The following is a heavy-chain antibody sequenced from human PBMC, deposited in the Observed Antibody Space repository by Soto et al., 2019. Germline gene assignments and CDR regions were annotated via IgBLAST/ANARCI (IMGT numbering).Heavy chain of an antibody. CDR2: ISSSSSYI. V-gene: IGHV3-21*01. D-gene: IGHD3-3*01. J-gene: IGHJ4*02. CDR1: GFSFSIYS. Sequence: GGSLRLSCAASGFSFSIYSMNWVRQAPGEGLEWVSSISSSSSYIYYADSVKGRFTISRDNAKNSLYLQMNSLRAEDTAVYYCAKDSLIFSEWLLVGTFDYWGQGTLVTVSS. CDR3: AKDSLIFSEWLLVGTFDY.